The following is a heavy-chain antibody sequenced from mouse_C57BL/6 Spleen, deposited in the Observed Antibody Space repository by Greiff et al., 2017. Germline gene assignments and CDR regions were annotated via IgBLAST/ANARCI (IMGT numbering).Heavy chain of an antibody. Sequence: VQLQQSDAELVNPGASVKISCKVSGYTFTDHTIYWRKQRPEQGLEWIGYIYTRDGSTKYIEQFKGKATLTADKASSTAYMELNGLTSEDSAIYFCARGSNYLYAMDYWGQGASVTVSS. CDR1: GYTFTDHT. D-gene: IGHD2-5*01. CDR2: IYTRDGST. J-gene: IGHJ4*01. V-gene: IGHV1-78*01. CDR3: ARGSNYLYAMDY.